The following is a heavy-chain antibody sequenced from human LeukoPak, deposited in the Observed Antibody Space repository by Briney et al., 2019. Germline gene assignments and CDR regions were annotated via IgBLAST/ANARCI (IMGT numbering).Heavy chain of an antibody. V-gene: IGHV3-7*01. Sequence: GGSLRLSCAASGFTFSRYQMTWGRQAPGEGLEWVAKVEQDGDKKYYVDSVEGRFTISRDNAKNSLYLEMDSLRVEDTAVYFCVRDWGGIEAAGDYWGKGTLVTVSS. CDR1: GFTFSRYQ. D-gene: IGHD6-13*01. J-gene: IGHJ4*02. CDR2: VEQDGDKK. CDR3: VRDWGGIEAAGDY.